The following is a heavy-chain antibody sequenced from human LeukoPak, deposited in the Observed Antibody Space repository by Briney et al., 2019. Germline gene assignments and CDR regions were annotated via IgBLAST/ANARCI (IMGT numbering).Heavy chain of an antibody. V-gene: IGHV1-3*01. CDR2: INAGNGNT. D-gene: IGHD6-13*01. CDR1: GYTFTSYA. J-gene: IGHJ6*03. CDR3: ARDLGSHYYYYYMDV. Sequence: WASVKVSCKASGYTFTSYAMHWVRQAPGQRLEWMGWINAGNGNTKYSQKFQGRVTITRDTSASTAYMELSSLRSDDTAVYYCARDLGSHYYYYYMDVWGKGTTVTVSS.